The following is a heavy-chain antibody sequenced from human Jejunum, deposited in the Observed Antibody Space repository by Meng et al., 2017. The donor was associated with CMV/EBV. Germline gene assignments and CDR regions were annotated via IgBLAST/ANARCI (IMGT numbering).Heavy chain of an antibody. CDR1: GFTYSNFW. CDR3: VREDIVVFDY. D-gene: IGHD2-15*01. V-gene: IGHV3-7*01. Sequence: CAVSGFTYSNFWMSWVRQAPGMGLEWVANIKQDGSATYYADFVKGRFTISRDNAKNSLYLQMDNLRADDTAVYYCVREDIVVFDYWGQGTLVTVSS. J-gene: IGHJ4*02. CDR2: IKQDGSAT.